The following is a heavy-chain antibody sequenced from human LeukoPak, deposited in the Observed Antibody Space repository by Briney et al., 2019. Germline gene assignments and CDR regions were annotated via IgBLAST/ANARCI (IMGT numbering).Heavy chain of an antibody. Sequence: GGSLRLSCAASGFTFSSYWMHWVRQVPGKGLVWVSRINSDGSSTSYADSVKGRFTISRDNAKNTLYLQMNSLRAEDTAVYYCAKDRTAMAYYYYYMDVWGKGTTVTISS. J-gene: IGHJ6*03. D-gene: IGHD5-18*01. CDR3: AKDRTAMAYYYYYMDV. CDR2: INSDGSST. CDR1: GFTFSSYW. V-gene: IGHV3-74*01.